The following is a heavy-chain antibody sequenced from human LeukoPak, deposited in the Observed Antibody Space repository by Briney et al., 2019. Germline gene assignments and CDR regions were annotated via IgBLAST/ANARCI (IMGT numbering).Heavy chain of an antibody. CDR1: GGSFSGYY. V-gene: IGHV4-34*01. Sequence: SETLSLTCAVSGGSFSGYYWSWIRQPPGKGLEWIGEINNSGSTNYNPSLKSRVTISVDTSKNQFSLKLSSVTAADTAVYYCARGGIAAAVYNWFDPWGQGTLVTVSS. CDR3: ARGGIAAAVYNWFDP. J-gene: IGHJ5*02. D-gene: IGHD6-13*01. CDR2: INNSGST.